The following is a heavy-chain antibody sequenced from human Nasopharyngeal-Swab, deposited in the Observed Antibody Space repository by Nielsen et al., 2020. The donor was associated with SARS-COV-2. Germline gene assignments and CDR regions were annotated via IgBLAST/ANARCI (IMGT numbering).Heavy chain of an antibody. CDR1: GFTFSSYA. V-gene: IGHV3-23*01. D-gene: IGHD3-16*01. J-gene: IGHJ4*02. Sequence: GESLKISCAASGFTFSSYAMSWVRQAPGKGLEWVSAISGSGGSTYYADSVKGRFTISRDNSKNTLYLQMNSLRAEDTAVYYCVKVLYSLLDYWGQGTLVTVSS. CDR3: VKVLYSLLDY. CDR2: ISGSGGST.